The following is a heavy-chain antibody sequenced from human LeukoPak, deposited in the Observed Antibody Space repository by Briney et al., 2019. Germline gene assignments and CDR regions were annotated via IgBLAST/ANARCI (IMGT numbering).Heavy chain of an antibody. CDR3: ARDLFRINDY. D-gene: IGHD2-21*01. Sequence: GGSLRLSCAASGFTISSNWMSWVRQAPGRGLEWLANIKEDGSETYYVDSVRGRFTISRDNAKNTLYLEMNSLRAEDTAVYYCARDLFRINDYWGQGTLVTVSS. V-gene: IGHV3-7*05. CDR2: IKEDGSET. J-gene: IGHJ4*02. CDR1: GFTISSNW.